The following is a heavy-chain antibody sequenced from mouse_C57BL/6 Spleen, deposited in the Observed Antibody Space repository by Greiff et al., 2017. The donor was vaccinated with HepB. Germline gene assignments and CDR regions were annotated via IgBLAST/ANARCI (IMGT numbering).Heavy chain of an antibody. CDR2: IWRGGST. V-gene: IGHV2-5*01. Sequence: QVHVKQSGPGLVQPSQSLSITCTVSGFSLTSYGVHWVRQSPGKGLEWLGVIWRGGSTDYNAAFMSRLSITKDNSKSQVFFKMNSLQADDTAIYYCAKEDYYGSSFFDYWGQGTTLTVSS. D-gene: IGHD1-1*01. CDR3: AKEDYYGSSFFDY. J-gene: IGHJ2*01. CDR1: GFSLTSYG.